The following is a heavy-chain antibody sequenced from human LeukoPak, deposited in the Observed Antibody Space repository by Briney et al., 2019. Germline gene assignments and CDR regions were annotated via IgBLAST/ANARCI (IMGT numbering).Heavy chain of an antibody. CDR1: GYTLTELS. D-gene: IGHD4-11*01. Sequence: GASVKVSCKVSGYTLTELSMHWVRQAPGKGLEWMGGFDPEDGETIYAQKFQGRVTMTEDTSTDTAYMELSSLRSEDTAVYYCATGWAYRVPYYYYYMDVWGKGTTVTVSS. CDR2: FDPEDGET. V-gene: IGHV1-24*01. J-gene: IGHJ6*03. CDR3: ATGWAYRVPYYYYYMDV.